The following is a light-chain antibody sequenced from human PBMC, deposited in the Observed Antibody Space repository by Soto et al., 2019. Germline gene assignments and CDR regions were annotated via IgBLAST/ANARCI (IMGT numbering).Light chain of an antibody. V-gene: IGKV1-5*01. CDR1: QSIAYW. J-gene: IGKJ1*01. CDR3: QQYNSFSKT. CDR2: AAS. Sequence: DIHITQSPSSLSASVGDRVTITCRASQSIAYWLAWYQQKPGKAPNLLIYAASTLETGVPSRFSGSGYGTEFTLTIASLQPDDSATYYCQQYNSFSKTFGRGTKV.